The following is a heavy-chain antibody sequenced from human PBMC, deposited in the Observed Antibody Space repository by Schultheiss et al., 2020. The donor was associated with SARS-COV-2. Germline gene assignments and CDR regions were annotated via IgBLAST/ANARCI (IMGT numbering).Heavy chain of an antibody. CDR1: GFTFSSYS. CDR3: ARDLGYSYGLGIDY. J-gene: IGHJ4*02. CDR2: ISSSSSTI. V-gene: IGHV3-48*04. Sequence: GESLKISCAASGFTFSSYSMNWVRQAPGKGLEWVSYISSSSSTIYYADSVKGRFTISRDNAKNSLYLQMNSLRAEDTAVYYCARDLGYSYGLGIDYWGQGTLVTVSS. D-gene: IGHD5-18*01.